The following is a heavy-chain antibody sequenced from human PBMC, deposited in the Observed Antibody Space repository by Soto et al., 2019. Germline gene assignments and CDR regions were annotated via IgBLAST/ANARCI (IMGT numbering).Heavy chain of an antibody. CDR2: ISGSGGST. J-gene: IGHJ4*02. D-gene: IGHD2-21*02. V-gene: IGHV3-23*01. Sequence: GGSRLSCAASGFTFSSYAMSWVRQAPGKGLEWVSAISGSGGSTYYADSVKGRFTISRDNSKNTLYLQMNSLRAEDTAVYYCAKGRAYCGGDCYSSADYWGQGTLVTVSS. CDR1: GFTFSSYA. CDR3: AKGRAYCGGDCYSSADY.